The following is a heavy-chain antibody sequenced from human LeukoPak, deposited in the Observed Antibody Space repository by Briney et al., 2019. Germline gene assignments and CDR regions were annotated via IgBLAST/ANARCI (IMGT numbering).Heavy chain of an antibody. J-gene: IGHJ4*02. Sequence: GGSLRLSCAASGFTFSTYSMNWVRQAPGKGLEWVSYISSGSNTIYYADSVKGRFTVSRDNAKNSLYLQMNSLRAEDTAVYYCAREVGASSPRPLDSWGQGTLVTVSS. D-gene: IGHD1-26*01. CDR3: AREVGASSPRPLDS. CDR2: ISSGSNTI. V-gene: IGHV3-48*01. CDR1: GFTFSTYS.